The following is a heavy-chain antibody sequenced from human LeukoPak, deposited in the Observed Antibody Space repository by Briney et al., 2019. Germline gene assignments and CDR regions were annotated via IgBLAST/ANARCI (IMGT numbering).Heavy chain of an antibody. CDR3: ARVEGNYSKVGYYYYYMDV. V-gene: IGHV3-66*02. CDR2: IYSGGST. J-gene: IGHJ6*03. Sequence: PGGSLRLSCAASGFTVSSNYMSWVRQAPGKGLEWVSVIYSGGSTYYADSVKGRFTISRDNSKNTLYLQMNSLRAEDTAVYYCARVEGNYSKVGYYYYYMDVWGKGTTVTVSS. CDR1: GFTVSSNY. D-gene: IGHD4-11*01.